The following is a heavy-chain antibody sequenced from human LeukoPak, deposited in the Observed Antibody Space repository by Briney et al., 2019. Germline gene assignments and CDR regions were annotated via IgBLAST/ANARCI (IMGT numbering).Heavy chain of an antibody. CDR3: ARDLYYDILTGYNYYYYYYMDV. D-gene: IGHD3-9*01. J-gene: IGHJ6*03. CDR1: GYTFTSYG. CDR2: ISAYNGNT. Sequence: ASVKASCKASGYTFTSYGISWVRQAPGQGLEWMGWISAYNGNTNYAQKLQGRVTMTTDTSTSTAYMELRSLRSDDTAVYYCARDLYYDILTGYNYYYYYYMDVWGKGTTVTVSS. V-gene: IGHV1-18*01.